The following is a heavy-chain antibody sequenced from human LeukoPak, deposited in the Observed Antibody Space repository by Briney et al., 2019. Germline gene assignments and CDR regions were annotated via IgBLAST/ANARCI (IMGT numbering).Heavy chain of an antibody. CDR1: GGSISSSAYS. J-gene: IGHJ4*02. CDR2: IYDSGNT. Sequence: SETLSLTCTVSGGSISSSAYSWGWIRQPPGKGLDWIGNIYDSGNTYYNPSLKSRVTISVDTSKNQFSLKLNSVTAADTAVYYCARQYGPGYSSTWYFDYWGQGTLVTVSS. D-gene: IGHD6-13*01. V-gene: IGHV4-39*01. CDR3: ARQYGPGYSSTWYFDY.